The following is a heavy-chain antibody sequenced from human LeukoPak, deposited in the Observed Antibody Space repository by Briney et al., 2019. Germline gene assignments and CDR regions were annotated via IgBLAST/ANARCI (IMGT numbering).Heavy chain of an antibody. J-gene: IGHJ4*02. CDR2: ISNDGTKK. D-gene: IGHD5-18*01. Sequence: GGSLRLSCAASGFTFSSYAVHWVRQAPGKGLEWVAVISNDGTKKYYADSVKGRFTVSKDNSKNTLYLQMSSLRPEDTAVYYCAKEKYRGYSYGSGDYWGQGTLVTVSS. V-gene: IGHV3-30*18. CDR1: GFTFSSYA. CDR3: AKEKYRGYSYGSGDY.